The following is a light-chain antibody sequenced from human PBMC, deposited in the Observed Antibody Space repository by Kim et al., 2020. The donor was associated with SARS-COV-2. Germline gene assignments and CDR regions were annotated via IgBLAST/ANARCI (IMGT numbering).Light chain of an antibody. Sequence: SASVGHRVTITGRARQVIRNYLALYQQKPGTVPKLLIYAASALQSGVLSRFRGSGSGTDFTLTISSLQPEDVATYYCQKYNSAPYTFAQGTKLEI. J-gene: IGKJ2*01. CDR1: QVIRNY. CDR2: AAS. V-gene: IGKV1-27*01. CDR3: QKYNSAPYT.